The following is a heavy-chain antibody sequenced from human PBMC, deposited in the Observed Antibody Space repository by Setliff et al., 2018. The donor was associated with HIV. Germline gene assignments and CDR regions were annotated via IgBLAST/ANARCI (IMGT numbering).Heavy chain of an antibody. J-gene: IGHJ4*02. CDR1: GYAFTSFQ. Sequence: ASVKVSCKTSGYAFTSFQLHWVRQAPGQGLEWLGGIVPSSGDTNYAQKFRGRVTMTRDMSTTTVYMDLNSLTSEDTAVYYCARETAGGHWDEYWGQGTLFTVSS. D-gene: IGHD6-19*01. V-gene: IGHV1-46*01. CDR2: IVPSSGDT. CDR3: ARETAGGHWDEY.